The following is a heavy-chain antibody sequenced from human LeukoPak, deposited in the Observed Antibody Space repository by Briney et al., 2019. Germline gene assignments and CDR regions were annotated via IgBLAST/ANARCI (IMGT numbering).Heavy chain of an antibody. V-gene: IGHV3-23*01. CDR1: GFTVSDTY. CDR2: ISGSGGST. Sequence: PGGSLRLSCAASGFTVSDTYMNWVRQAPGKGLEWVSAISGSGGSTYYADSVKGRFTISRGNSKNTLYLQMNSLRAEDTAVYYCAKGARELTDFDYWGQGTLVTVSS. J-gene: IGHJ4*02. CDR3: AKGARELTDFDY. D-gene: IGHD1-26*01.